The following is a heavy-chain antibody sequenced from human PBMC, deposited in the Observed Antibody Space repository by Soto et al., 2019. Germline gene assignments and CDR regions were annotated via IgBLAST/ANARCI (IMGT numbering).Heavy chain of an antibody. D-gene: IGHD4-4*01. CDR3: VRYDDYSNYVPMDV. J-gene: IGHJ6*01. V-gene: IGHV3-33*01. Sequence: GGSLRLSCAASGFTFSSYGMHWVRQAPGKGLEWVAVIWYDGSNKYYADSVKGRFTISRDNSKNTLYLQMNSLRAEDTAVYYCVRYDDYSNYVPMDVWGQGTTVTGSS. CDR2: IWYDGSNK. CDR1: GFTFSSYG.